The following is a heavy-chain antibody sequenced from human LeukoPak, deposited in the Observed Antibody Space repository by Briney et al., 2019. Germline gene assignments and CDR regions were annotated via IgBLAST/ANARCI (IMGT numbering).Heavy chain of an antibody. CDR1: GGTFSSDA. J-gene: IGHJ4*02. CDR2: IIPIFGTA. D-gene: IGHD6-13*01. Sequence: GSSVKVSCKASGGTFSSDAISWVRQAPGQGREWMGGIIPIFGTANYAQKFQGRVKINADESPSTAYMELSSLRSEDTAVYYCARHGAAAVLLFDYWGQGTLVTVSS. V-gene: IGHV1-69*01. CDR3: ARHGAAAVLLFDY.